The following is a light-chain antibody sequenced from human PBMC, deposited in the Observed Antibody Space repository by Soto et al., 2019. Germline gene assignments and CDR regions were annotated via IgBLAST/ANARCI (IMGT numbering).Light chain of an antibody. Sequence: DIVLTQSPATLSLSPGERATLSCRASEDVSSSLAWYQQKPGQSPRLLIYDVSNRATGIPSRFSGSGSGADVTLTISSLEPDDFAVYYCQHRYNWPRTFGQGTKLEI. CDR1: EDVSSS. V-gene: IGKV3-11*01. J-gene: IGKJ1*01. CDR2: DVS. CDR3: QHRYNWPRT.